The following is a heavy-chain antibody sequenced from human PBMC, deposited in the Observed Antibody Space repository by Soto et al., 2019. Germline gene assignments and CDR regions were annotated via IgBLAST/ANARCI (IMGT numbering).Heavy chain of an antibody. D-gene: IGHD1-26*01. CDR1: GFSFSSYA. J-gene: IGHJ4*02. CDR3: ARWSFLDY. CDR2: ISGSDGKT. Sequence: EVQLLESGGGLVRPGGSLRLSCTASGFSFSSYALSWVRQAPGKGLEWVSTISGSDGKTYYADSVKGQFSISRDTSKTTLYLEMTSLRVEDTAVYYCARWSFLDYWGQGTRVTVS. V-gene: IGHV3-23*01.